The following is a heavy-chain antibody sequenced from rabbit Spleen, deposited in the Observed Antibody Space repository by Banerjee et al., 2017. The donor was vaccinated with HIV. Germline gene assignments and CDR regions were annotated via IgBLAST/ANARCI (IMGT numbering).Heavy chain of an antibody. V-gene: IGHV1S40*01. CDR3: AKAGNLYYVYVNWLDL. CDR1: GFSFSYSNY. Sequence: QSLEESGGGLVQPEGSLTLTCTVSGFSFSYSNYMCWVRQAPGKGLEWIGCIYTSGDSTWYASWAKGRFTISKTSSTTVTLRMTSLTAADTATYFCAKAGNLYYVYVNWLDLWGPGTLVTVS. D-gene: IGHD8-1*01. CDR2: IYTSGDST. J-gene: IGHJ6*01.